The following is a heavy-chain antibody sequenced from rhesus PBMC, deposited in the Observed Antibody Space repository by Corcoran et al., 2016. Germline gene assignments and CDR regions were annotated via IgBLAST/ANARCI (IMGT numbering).Heavy chain of an antibody. Sequence: QVQLQESGPGLVKTLETLSLTCAVSGGSISSNYWSWIRQPPGKGLEWIGYIYGSGSSTNFHPSLRSRVTLSVDTSKDQFSLKLSYVTAADTAVYYCAREIFGVVMFDYWGQGVLVTVSS. V-gene: IGHV4S11*01. CDR3: AREIFGVVMFDY. CDR2: IYGSGSST. D-gene: IGHD3-3*01. CDR1: GGSISSNY. J-gene: IGHJ4*01.